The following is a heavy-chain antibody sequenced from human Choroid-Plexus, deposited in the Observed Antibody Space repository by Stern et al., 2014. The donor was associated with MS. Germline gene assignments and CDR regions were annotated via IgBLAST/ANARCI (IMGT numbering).Heavy chain of an antibody. CDR1: GFTFGSCA. V-gene: IGHV3-30*18. D-gene: IGHD2/OR15-2a*01. Sequence: VQLVESGGGVVQPGRPLRLSCVASGFTFGSCAMHWVRQAPGKGLEWVAGVSYDGSNKYYADSVKGRFTISRDNSQNTLYMQMSSLRPEDTAGYYCAKDRHYLTYFFDHWGQGSLVTVSS. CDR2: VSYDGSNK. J-gene: IGHJ5*02. CDR3: AKDRHYLTYFFDH.